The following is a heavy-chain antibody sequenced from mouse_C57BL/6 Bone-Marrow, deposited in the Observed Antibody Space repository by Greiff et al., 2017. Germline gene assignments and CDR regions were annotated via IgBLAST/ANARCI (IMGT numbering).Heavy chain of an antibody. Sequence: QVQLQQSGAELVRPGTSVKMSCKASGYTFTNYWIGWAKQRPGHGLEWIGDIYPGGGYTNYNEKFKGKATLTADKSSSTAYMQFSSLTSEDSAIYYCARRGHYYGSSLGCFDYWGQGTTLTVSS. CDR1: GYTFTNYW. CDR3: ARRGHYYGSSLGCFDY. D-gene: IGHD1-1*01. J-gene: IGHJ2*01. V-gene: IGHV1-63*01. CDR2: IYPGGGYT.